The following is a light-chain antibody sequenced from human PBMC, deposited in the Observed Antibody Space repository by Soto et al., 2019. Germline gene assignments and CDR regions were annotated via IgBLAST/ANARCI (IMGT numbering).Light chain of an antibody. CDR2: EVS. V-gene: IGLV2-14*01. CDR3: ISYTSSSTSYV. CDR1: SSDVGGYNY. J-gene: IGLJ1*01. Sequence: QSVLTQPASVSGSPGQLITISCTGTSSDVGGYNYVAWYQQHPGKVPRLMIYEVSNRPSGVSNRFSGSKSGSTASLTISGLQAEDEADYYCISYTSSSTSYVFGTGTKLTVL.